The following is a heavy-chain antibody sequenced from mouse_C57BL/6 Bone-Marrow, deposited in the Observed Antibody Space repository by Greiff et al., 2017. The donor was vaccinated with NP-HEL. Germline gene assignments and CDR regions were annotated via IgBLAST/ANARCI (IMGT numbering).Heavy chain of an antibody. CDR2: IYPGSGST. V-gene: IGHV1-55*01. D-gene: IGHD2-1*01. J-gene: IGHJ3*01. CDR1: GYTFTSYW. Sequence: QVQLQQSGAELVKPGASVKMSCKASGYTFTSYWITWVKQRPGQGLEWIGDIYPGSGSTNYNEKFKSKATLTVDTSSSTAYMQLSSLTSEDSAVYYCAREDYYGNLFAYWGQGTLVTVSA. CDR3: AREDYYGNLFAY.